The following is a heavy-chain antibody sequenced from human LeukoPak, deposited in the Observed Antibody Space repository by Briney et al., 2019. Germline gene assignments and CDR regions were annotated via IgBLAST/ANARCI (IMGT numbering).Heavy chain of an antibody. CDR3: VRARFTTFVYY. D-gene: IGHD1-1*01. CDR1: GLNFDDSA. J-gene: IGHJ4*02. CDR2: ISADGGST. Sequence: GGSLRLSCVASGLNFDDSAMHWVRQAPGKGLEWVSLISADGGSTFSADSVKGRFSISRDNAKNSLSLQMNNLSVDDTAVYYCVRARFTTFVYYWGQGTLVTVSS. V-gene: IGHV3-43*02.